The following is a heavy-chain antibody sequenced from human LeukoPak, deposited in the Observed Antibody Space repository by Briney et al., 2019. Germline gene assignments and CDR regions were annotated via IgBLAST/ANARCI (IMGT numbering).Heavy chain of an antibody. D-gene: IGHD1-7*01. CDR2: INPNSGST. CDR3: ARDGPVTGTYYVDY. V-gene: IGHV1-2*02. Sequence: GASVKVSCTASGYTFTGYYMHWVRQAPGQGLEWMGWINPNSGSTNYAQKCQGRVTMTRDTSISTDYMELSRLTSDDTAVYYCARDGPVTGTYYVDYWGQGTLVTVSS. J-gene: IGHJ4*02. CDR1: GYTFTGYY.